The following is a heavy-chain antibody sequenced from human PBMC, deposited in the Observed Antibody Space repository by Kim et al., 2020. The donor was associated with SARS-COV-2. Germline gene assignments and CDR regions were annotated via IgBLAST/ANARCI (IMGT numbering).Heavy chain of an antibody. Sequence: GGSLRLSCAASGFTFSSYWMHWVRQAPGKGLVWVSRINSGGSSTSYADSVKGRFTISRDNAKNTLYLQMNSLRAEDTAVYYCASGDCSGGSCYSSEYAYWGQGTLVTVSS. CDR2: INSGGSST. D-gene: IGHD2-15*01. J-gene: IGHJ4*02. CDR1: GFTFSSYW. CDR3: ASGDCSGGSCYSSEYAY. V-gene: IGHV3-74*01.